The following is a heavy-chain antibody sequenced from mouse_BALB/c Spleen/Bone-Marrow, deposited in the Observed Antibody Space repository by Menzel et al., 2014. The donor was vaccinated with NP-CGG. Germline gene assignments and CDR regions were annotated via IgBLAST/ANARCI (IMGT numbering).Heavy chain of an antibody. CDR1: GFTFTDYY. D-gene: IGHD2-4*01. J-gene: IGHJ1*01. CDR3: ARDINYDIYWYFDV. Sequence: EVKLLESGGGLVQPGGSLRLSCATSGFTFTDYYMSWVRQPPGKALEWLVFIRNKAKGYTSENSASVKGRFTISRDNSQSILYLQMNTLRAEDSATYYCARDINYDIYWYFDVWGAGTTVTVSS. V-gene: IGHV7-3*02. CDR2: IRNKAKGYTS.